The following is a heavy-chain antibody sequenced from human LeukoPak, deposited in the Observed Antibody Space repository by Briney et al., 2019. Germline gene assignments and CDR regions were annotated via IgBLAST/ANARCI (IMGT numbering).Heavy chain of an antibody. V-gene: IGHV1-2*02. CDR3: ARELYDSSGYYRY. Sequence: ASVKVSCKASGYTFTGYYMHWVRQAPGQGLEWMGWINPNSGGTNYAQKFQGRVTMTRDTSISTAYMEPSRLRSDDTAVYYCARELYDSSGYYRYWGQGTLVTVSS. CDR1: GYTFTGYY. J-gene: IGHJ4*02. CDR2: INPNSGGT. D-gene: IGHD3-22*01.